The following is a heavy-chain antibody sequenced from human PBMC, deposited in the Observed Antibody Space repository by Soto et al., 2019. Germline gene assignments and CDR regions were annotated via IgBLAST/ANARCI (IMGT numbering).Heavy chain of an antibody. J-gene: IGHJ4*02. Sequence: PSETLSLTCAVSSGSISSSNWWSWVRQPPGKGLEWIGEIYHSGSTNYNPSLKSRVTISVDKSKNQFSLKLSSVTAADTAVYYCARVKGPTAVTTFDYWGQGTLVTVSS. CDR3: ARVKGPTAVTTFDY. V-gene: IGHV4-4*02. CDR1: SGSISSSNW. CDR2: IYHSGST. D-gene: IGHD4-17*01.